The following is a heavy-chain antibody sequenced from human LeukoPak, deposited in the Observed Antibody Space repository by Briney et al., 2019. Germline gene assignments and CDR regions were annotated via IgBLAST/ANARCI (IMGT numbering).Heavy chain of an antibody. V-gene: IGHV3-21*01. CDR3: ARAPYYYDSSGWFDY. D-gene: IGHD3-22*01. CDR2: ISSSSSHI. CDR1: GFTFSSYS. Sequence: PGGSLRLSCAASGFTFSSYSMNWVRQAPGKGLEWVSSISSSSSHIYYADSVKGRFTISRDNAKNSLYLQMNSLRAEDTAVYYCARAPYYYDSSGWFDYWGQGTLVTVSS. J-gene: IGHJ4*02.